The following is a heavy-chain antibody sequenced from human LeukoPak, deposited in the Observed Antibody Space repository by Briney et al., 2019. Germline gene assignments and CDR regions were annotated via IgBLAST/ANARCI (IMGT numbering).Heavy chain of an antibody. V-gene: IGHV4-59*01. D-gene: IGHD4-17*01. CDR2: IYYSGST. Sequence: SETLSLTCTVSGGSISSYYWSWIRQPPGKGLEWIGYIYYSGSTNYNPSLKSRVTISVDTSKNQFSLKLSSVTAADTAVYYCARENDYGDYGGFLFDYWGQGTLVTVSS. CDR1: GGSISSYY. CDR3: ARENDYGDYGGFLFDY. J-gene: IGHJ4*02.